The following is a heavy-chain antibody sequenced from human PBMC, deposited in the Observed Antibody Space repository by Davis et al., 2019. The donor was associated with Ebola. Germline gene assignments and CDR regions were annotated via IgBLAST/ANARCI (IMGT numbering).Heavy chain of an antibody. CDR3: ATDRRGPQSY. J-gene: IGHJ4*02. CDR1: GFTFSSYW. CDR2: INSDGSST. V-gene: IGHV3-74*01. Sequence: HTGGSLRLSCAASGFTFSSYWMHWVRQAPGKGLVWVSRINSDGSSTSYADSVKGRFTISRDNSKNTVFLQMSSLRPEDTALYYCATDRRGPQSYWGQGTLVTVSS.